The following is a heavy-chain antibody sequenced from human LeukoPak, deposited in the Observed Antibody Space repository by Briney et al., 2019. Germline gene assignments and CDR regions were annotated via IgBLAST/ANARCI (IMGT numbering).Heavy chain of an antibody. V-gene: IGHV3-73*01. CDR1: GFTFSGSA. Sequence: GGSLKLSCAASGFTFSGSAMHWVRQASGKGLEWVGRIRSKANSYATAYAASVKGRFTISRDDSKNTAYLQMNSLKTEDTAVYYCTRHYCSSISCPNGPFDYWGQGTLVTVSS. CDR2: IRSKANSYAT. J-gene: IGHJ4*02. D-gene: IGHD2-2*01. CDR3: TRHYCSSISCPNGPFDY.